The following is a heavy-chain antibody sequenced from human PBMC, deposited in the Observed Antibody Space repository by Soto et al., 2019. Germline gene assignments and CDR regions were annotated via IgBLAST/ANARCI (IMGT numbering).Heavy chain of an antibody. Sequence: GGSLRLSCAASGFTFSSYSMNWVRQAPGKGLEWVSSISSSSSYIYYADSVKGRFTISRDNAKNSLYLQMNSLRAEDTAVYYCARHLAMGPSGYYRSFDYWGQGTLVTVSS. J-gene: IGHJ4*02. CDR2: ISSSSSYI. D-gene: IGHD3-22*01. CDR3: ARHLAMGPSGYYRSFDY. V-gene: IGHV3-21*01. CDR1: GFTFSSYS.